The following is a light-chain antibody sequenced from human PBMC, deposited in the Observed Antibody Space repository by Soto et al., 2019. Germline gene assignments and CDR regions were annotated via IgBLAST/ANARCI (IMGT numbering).Light chain of an antibody. V-gene: IGKV3D-15*01. J-gene: IGKJ1*01. CDR3: HQYDSWT. CDR1: QSFRGL. Sequence: EIVMTQSPATLSVSPGERATLSCRASQSFRGLLAWYQQKPGQAPRLLIYDAYNRATGIPDRFSGSGSGTDFTLTISRLEPEDFAVYYCHQYDSWTFGQGTKV. CDR2: DAY.